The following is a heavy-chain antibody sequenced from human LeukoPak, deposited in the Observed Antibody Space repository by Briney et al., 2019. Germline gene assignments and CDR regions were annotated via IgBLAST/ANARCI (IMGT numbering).Heavy chain of an antibody. J-gene: IGHJ3*01. CDR2: ISGSGGST. Sequence: GGSLRLSCAASGFTFSSYAMTWVRRAPGKGLEWASAISGSGGSTYYADSMKGRFTISRDNSKSTLYLQMNSLRAEDTAVYYCARIKGPIIVVVVTTSYAFDVWGQGTMVTVSS. CDR1: GFTFSSYA. CDR3: ARIKGPIIVVVVTTSYAFDV. D-gene: IGHD2-15*01. V-gene: IGHV3-23*01.